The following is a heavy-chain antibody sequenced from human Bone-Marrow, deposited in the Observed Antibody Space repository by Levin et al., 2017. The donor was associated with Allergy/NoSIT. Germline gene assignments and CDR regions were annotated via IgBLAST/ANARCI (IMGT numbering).Heavy chain of an antibody. CDR2: ISWNSGDV. CDR1: KFTFDDYA. CDR3: AKARNIGGRTDSFDT. J-gene: IGHJ3*02. V-gene: IGHV3-9*01. D-gene: IGHD1-26*01. Sequence: GGSLRLSCTASKFTFDDYAMHWVRQAPGKGLEWVSGISWNSGDVVYADSVKGRFSISRDNAKKSLYLQMNSLRPEDTAFYYCAKARNIGGRTDSFDTWGQGTKVTVSS.